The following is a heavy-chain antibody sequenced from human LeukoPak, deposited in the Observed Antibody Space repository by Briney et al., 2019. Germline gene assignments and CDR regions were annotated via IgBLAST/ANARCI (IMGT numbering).Heavy chain of an antibody. D-gene: IGHD2-2*01. CDR3: ARDPELGYCSSTSCPIDY. CDR1: GFTFSGYT. J-gene: IGHJ4*02. V-gene: IGHV3-21*04. CDR2: ISSSSRYI. Sequence: GGSQRLSCAASGFTFSGYTMNWVRQAPGKGLEWVSSISSSSRYIYYADSVKGRFTISRDNAKNSLYLQMNSLRAEDTAVYYCARDPELGYCSSTSCPIDYWGQGTLVTVSS.